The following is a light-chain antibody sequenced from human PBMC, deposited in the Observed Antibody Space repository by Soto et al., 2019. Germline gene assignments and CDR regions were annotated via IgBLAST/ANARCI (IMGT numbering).Light chain of an antibody. CDR2: NNN. J-gene: IGLJ1*01. CDR1: SSNIA. CDR3: AAWDDSLSGNYV. Sequence: QSVLTQPPSASATPGQRVTISCSGASSNIAWYQHLPGTSPKLLIYNNNQRPSGVPDRFSGSKSGTSASLAISGLRSEDEADYYCAAWDDSLSGNYVFGTGTKVTVX. V-gene: IGLV1-47*01.